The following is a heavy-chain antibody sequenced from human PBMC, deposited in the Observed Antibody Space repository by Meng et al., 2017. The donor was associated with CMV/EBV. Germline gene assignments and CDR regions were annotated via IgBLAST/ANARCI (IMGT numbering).Heavy chain of an antibody. Sequence: GGSLRLSCKASGYTFTSYDINWVRQATGRGLEWMGWMNPNSGNTGYAQKFQGRVTITRNTSISTAYMELSSLRSEDTAVYYCARVGIYYDFWSGSLTGGWFDPWGQGTLVTVSS. D-gene: IGHD3-3*01. CDR1: GYTFTSYD. CDR2: MNPNSGNT. J-gene: IGHJ5*02. V-gene: IGHV1-8*03. CDR3: ARVGIYYDFWSGSLTGGWFDP.